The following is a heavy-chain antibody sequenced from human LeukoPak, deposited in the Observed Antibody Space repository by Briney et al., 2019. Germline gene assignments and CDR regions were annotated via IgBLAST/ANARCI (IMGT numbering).Heavy chain of an antibody. Sequence: GGSLRLSCAASGFTFSSYWMHWVRQAPGKGLVCVSRIKSDGSSTSYADSVKGRFTISRDNSKNTLYLQMNSLRGEDTALYYCARSVTNGNYYYYMDVWGKGTTVIVSS. CDR2: IKSDGSST. CDR3: ARSVTNGNYYYYMDV. J-gene: IGHJ6*03. V-gene: IGHV3-74*01. CDR1: GFTFSSYW.